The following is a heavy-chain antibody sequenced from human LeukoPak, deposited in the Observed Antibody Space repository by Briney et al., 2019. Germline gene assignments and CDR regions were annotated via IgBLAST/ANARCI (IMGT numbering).Heavy chain of an antibody. J-gene: IGHJ6*02. D-gene: IGHD3-3*01. Sequence: TGGSLRLSCAASGFTFSSYAMHWVRQAPGKGLEYVSAISSNGGSTYYANSVKGRFTISRDNSKNTLYLQMGSLRAGDMAVYYCARDLNDFWSGYYTLGFYYYYGMDVWGQGTTVTVSS. V-gene: IGHV3-64*01. CDR1: GFTFSSYA. CDR3: ARDLNDFWSGYYTLGFYYYYGMDV. CDR2: ISSNGGST.